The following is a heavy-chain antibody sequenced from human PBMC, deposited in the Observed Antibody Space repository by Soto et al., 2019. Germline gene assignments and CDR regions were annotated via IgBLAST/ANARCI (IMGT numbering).Heavy chain of an antibody. J-gene: IGHJ6*02. Sequence: QVQLVESGGGVVQPGTSLRLSCAASGFPFNNYAMHWVRQRPGKGLDWVAVISYDGSNSYYSDSVKGRFTVSRDRSKKTLFLQMNSLRVEDTAVYYCAKGILSATFAPYAMDVWGQGTTVTVSS. CDR2: ISYDGSNS. CDR1: GFPFNNYA. V-gene: IGHV3-30*18. D-gene: IGHD3-16*01. CDR3: AKGILSATFAPYAMDV.